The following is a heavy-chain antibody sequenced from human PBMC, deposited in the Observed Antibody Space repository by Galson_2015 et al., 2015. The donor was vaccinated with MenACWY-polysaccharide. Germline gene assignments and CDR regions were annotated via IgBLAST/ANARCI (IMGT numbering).Heavy chain of an antibody. CDR2: IYYSGST. CDR3: ARAAGGNYDFWSGYYAINWFDP. Sequence: TLSLTCTVSGGSISSYYWSWIRQPPGKGLEWIGYIYYSGSTNYNPSLKSRVTISVDTSKNQFSLKLSSVTAADTAVYYCARAAGGNYDFWSGYYAINWFDPWGQGTLVTVSS. CDR1: GGSISSYY. V-gene: IGHV4-59*01. D-gene: IGHD3-3*01. J-gene: IGHJ5*02.